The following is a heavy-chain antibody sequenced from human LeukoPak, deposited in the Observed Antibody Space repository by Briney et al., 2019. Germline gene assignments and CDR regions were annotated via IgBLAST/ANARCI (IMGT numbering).Heavy chain of an antibody. V-gene: IGHV4-34*01. CDR3: ARAEQWLPHDAFDI. Sequence: SETLSLTCAVYGGSFSGYYWSWIRQPPGKGLEWIGQINHSGSTNYNPSLKSRVTISVDTSKNQFSLKLSSVTAADTAVYYCARAEQWLPHDAFDIWGQGTMVTVSS. J-gene: IGHJ3*02. CDR2: INHSGST. CDR1: GGSFSGYY. D-gene: IGHD6-19*01.